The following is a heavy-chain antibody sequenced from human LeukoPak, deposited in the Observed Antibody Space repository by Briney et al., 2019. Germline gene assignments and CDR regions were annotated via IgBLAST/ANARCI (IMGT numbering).Heavy chain of an antibody. Sequence: ASVKVSCKASGYTFTSYGISWVGQAPGQGLEWMGWISAYNGNTNYAQKLQGRVTMTTDTSTSTAYMELRSLRSDDTAVYYCARDSSSWDDDNWFDPWGQGTLVTVSS. CDR2: ISAYNGNT. CDR1: GYTFTSYG. CDR3: ARDSSSWDDDNWFDP. V-gene: IGHV1-18*01. D-gene: IGHD6-13*01. J-gene: IGHJ5*02.